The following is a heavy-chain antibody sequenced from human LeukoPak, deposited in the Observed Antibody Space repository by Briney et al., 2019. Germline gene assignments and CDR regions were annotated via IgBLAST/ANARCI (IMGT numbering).Heavy chain of an antibody. CDR2: INPSGGST. CDR1: GYTFTSYG. J-gene: IGHJ4*02. D-gene: IGHD3-22*01. Sequence: ASVTVSCKASGYTFTSYGISWVRRAPGQGLEWMGIINPSGGSTSYAQKFQGRVTMTRDMSTSTVYMELSSLRSEDTVVYYCARMYYYDSSGYPMGPEDYWGQGTLVTVSS. CDR3: ARMYYYDSSGYPMGPEDY. V-gene: IGHV1-46*01.